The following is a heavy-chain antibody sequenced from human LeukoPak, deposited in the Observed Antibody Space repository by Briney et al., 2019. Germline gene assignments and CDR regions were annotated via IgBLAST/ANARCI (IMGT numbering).Heavy chain of an antibody. CDR3: ARRDVGATIDY. Sequence: PSETLSLTCTVSGDPISSSRFYWPWVRKPPAKGLEWIGSILYTGRTFYNPSLKSRVTISVDTSNNQFSLRLGSVTASDTAVYYCARRDVGATIDYWGQGTLVTVSS. CDR1: GDPISSSRFY. D-gene: IGHD1-26*01. V-gene: IGHV4-39*01. J-gene: IGHJ4*02. CDR2: ILYTGRT.